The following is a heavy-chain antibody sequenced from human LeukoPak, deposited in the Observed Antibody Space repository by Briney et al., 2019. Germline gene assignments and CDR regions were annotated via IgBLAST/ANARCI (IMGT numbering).Heavy chain of an antibody. J-gene: IGHJ2*01. CDR3: ARVAASYCSGGSXXSGXXYFDX. Sequence: PGGSLRLSCAASGFTFSSYWMSWVRQAPGKGLEWVANIKQDGSEKYYVDSVKGRFTISRDNAKNSPYLQMNSLRAEDTAVYYCARVAASYCSGGSXXSGXXYFDX. CDR1: GFTFSSYW. V-gene: IGHV3-7*01. CDR2: IKQDGSEK. D-gene: IGHD2-15*01.